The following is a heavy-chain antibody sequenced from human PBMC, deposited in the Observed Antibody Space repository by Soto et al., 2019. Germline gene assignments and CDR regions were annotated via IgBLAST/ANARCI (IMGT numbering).Heavy chain of an antibody. CDR1: GGSISSGVYY. D-gene: IGHD3-10*01. CDR2: IYYSGNT. V-gene: IGHV4-31*03. CDR3: ARGYGGPLDY. J-gene: IGHJ4*02. Sequence: QVQLQESGPGLVKPSQTLSLTCTVSGGSISSGVYYWSWISQHPGKGLEWIGYIYYSGNTYYNPSLKSRVTISVDTSKTQFSLKLSSVTAADTAVYYCARGYGGPLDYWVQGTLVTVSS.